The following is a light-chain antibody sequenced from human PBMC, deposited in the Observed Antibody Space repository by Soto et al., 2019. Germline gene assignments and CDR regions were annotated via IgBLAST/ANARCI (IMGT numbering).Light chain of an antibody. CDR2: GAS. Sequence: EIVMTQSPATLSVSPGERVTVSCRASQSLSSNLAWYQQKPGQAPRLLIYGASTRATDIPARFSGSGSGTEFTLTISSLQSEDFAVYFCQQYNNCPLAFGQGTRLEIK. CDR1: QSLSSN. V-gene: IGKV3-15*01. J-gene: IGKJ5*01. CDR3: QQYNNCPLA.